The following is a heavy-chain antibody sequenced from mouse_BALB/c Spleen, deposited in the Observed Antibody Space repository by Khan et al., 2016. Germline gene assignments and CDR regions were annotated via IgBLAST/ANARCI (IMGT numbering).Heavy chain of an antibody. D-gene: IGHD2-12*01. V-gene: IGHV3-2*02. CDR2: ISYSGTT. CDR3: ADDRERGY. J-gene: IGHJ3*02. CDR1: GYSITSDYA. Sequence: EVQLQESGPGLVKPSQSLSLTCTVTGYSITSDYAWHWTRQFPGTKLEWLGYISYSGTTSYNPSLKSRSSITRDTAKNQVFLQLKCVTTEDTTTYCCADDRERGYWGQGSMVTVSA.